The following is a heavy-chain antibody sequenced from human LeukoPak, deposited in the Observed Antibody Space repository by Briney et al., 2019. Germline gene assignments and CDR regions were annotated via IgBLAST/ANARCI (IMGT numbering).Heavy chain of an antibody. CDR2: ISSSSSTI. CDR1: GFIFSSDS. D-gene: IGHD3-9*01. V-gene: IGHV3-48*02. Sequence: GGSLRLSCAASGFIFSSDSRNWVRQAPGKGLEWVSYISSSSSTIYYADAVKGRFTISRDNAKNSLYLQMNSLRDEDTAVYYCARDGYDILTGYYVFDYWGQGTLVTVSS. CDR3: ARDGYDILTGYYVFDY. J-gene: IGHJ4*02.